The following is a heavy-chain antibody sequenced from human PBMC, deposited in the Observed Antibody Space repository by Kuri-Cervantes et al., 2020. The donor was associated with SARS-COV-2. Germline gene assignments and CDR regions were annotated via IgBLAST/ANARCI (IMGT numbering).Heavy chain of an antibody. Sequence: GESLKISCAASGFTFSSYAMHWVRQAPGEGLEWVAVVSHDGGSEWYADSLKGRFSISRDNSKNTVYLQMNSLRTEDTALYYCARETFWSGYYFYGNIDHWGQGTLVTVSS. D-gene: IGHD3-3*01. CDR3: ARETFWSGYYFYGNIDH. V-gene: IGHV3-30-3*01. J-gene: IGHJ4*02. CDR2: VSHDGGSE. CDR1: GFTFSSYA.